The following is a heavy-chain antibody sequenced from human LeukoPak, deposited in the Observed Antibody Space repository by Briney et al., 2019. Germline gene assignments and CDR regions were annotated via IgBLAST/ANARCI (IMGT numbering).Heavy chain of an antibody. CDR3: AKGGSDTSKYYFDY. D-gene: IGHD3-10*01. V-gene: IGHV3-30*04. CDR1: GFTFSSYA. Sequence: GRSLRLSCAASGFTFSSYAMHWVRQAPGKGLEWVASVWFGESVQSYSDSVKGRFTISRDNSKNTVWLEMNSLRVEDTAVYYCAKGGSDTSKYYFDYWGQGTQVTVSS. J-gene: IGHJ4*02. CDR2: VWFGESVQ.